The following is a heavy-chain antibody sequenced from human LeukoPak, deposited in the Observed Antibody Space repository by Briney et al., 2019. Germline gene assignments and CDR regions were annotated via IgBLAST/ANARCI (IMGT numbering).Heavy chain of an antibody. CDR2: INWNSGII. Sequence: PGGSLRLSCAASGFTFDDYAMHWVRQAPGKGLEWFSGINWNSGIIGYADSVKGRFTISRDNAKNSLYLQMNSLRAEDTALYYCAKDSSTLRYFDWFEYWGQGILVTVSS. J-gene: IGHJ4*02. CDR3: AKDSSTLRYFDWFEY. D-gene: IGHD3-9*01. CDR1: GFTFDDYA. V-gene: IGHV3-9*01.